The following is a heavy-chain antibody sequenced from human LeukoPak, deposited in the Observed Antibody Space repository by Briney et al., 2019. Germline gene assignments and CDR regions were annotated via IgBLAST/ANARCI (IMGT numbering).Heavy chain of an antibody. D-gene: IGHD6-19*01. CDR3: AKAVAGGIAVAGTEY. J-gene: IGHJ4*02. V-gene: IGHV3-23*01. Sequence: GGSLRLSCAASGFTFSSYAMSWVRQAPGKGLEWVSAISGSGGSTYYADSVKGRFTISRDNSKNTLYLQMNSLRAEDTAVYYCAKAVAGGIAVAGTEYWGQGTLVTVSS. CDR2: ISGSGGST. CDR1: GFTFSSYA.